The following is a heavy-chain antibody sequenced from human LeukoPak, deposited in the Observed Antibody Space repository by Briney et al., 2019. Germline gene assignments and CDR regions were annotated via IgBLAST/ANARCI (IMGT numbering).Heavy chain of an antibody. CDR2: INPNSGGT. Sequence: GASVKVSCKASGYTFTGYYMHWVRQAPGQGLEWMGWINPNSGGTNYAQKFQGRVTMTRDTSITTAYIELSRLRSDDTAVYYCARDRLYYSSGKIHCFDCWDEKTLVTVSS. J-gene: IGHJ4*02. D-gene: IGHD3-10*01. CDR1: GYTFTGYY. V-gene: IGHV1-2*02. CDR3: ARDRLYYSSGKIHCFDC.